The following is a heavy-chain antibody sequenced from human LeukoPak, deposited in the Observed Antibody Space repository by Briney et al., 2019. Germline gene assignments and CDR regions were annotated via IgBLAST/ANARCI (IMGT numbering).Heavy chain of an antibody. D-gene: IGHD1-1*01. CDR2: ISGSGGSI. CDR3: AKGQELDDGDFDS. CDR1: GFTFSSYA. Sequence: GGSLRLSWAASGFTFSSYAMSWVRQAPGKGLEWVSAISGSGGSIYYADSVKGRFTISRDNSKNTLYLQMNSLRAEDTAVYYCAKGQELDDGDFDSWGQGTLVTVSS. V-gene: IGHV3-23*01. J-gene: IGHJ4*02.